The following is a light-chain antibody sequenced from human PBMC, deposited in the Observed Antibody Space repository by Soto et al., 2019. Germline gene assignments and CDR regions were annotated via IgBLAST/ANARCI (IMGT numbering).Light chain of an antibody. Sequence: QSALTQPASVSGSPGQSITISCTGISSDVGSYNLVSWYQQNPGKAPKLMIYEGSKRPSGVSNRFSGSKSGNTASLTISGLQAEDEADYYCCSYAGSSPGVFGTGTKLTVL. CDR3: CSYAGSSPGV. V-gene: IGLV2-23*01. CDR1: SSDVGSYNL. CDR2: EGS. J-gene: IGLJ1*01.